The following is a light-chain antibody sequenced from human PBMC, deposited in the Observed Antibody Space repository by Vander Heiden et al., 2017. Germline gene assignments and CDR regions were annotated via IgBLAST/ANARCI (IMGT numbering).Light chain of an antibody. CDR3: AAGDDSLCGVV. CDR2: RNK. V-gene: IGLV1-47*01. CDR1: GSNNGRNN. Sequence: QPVLTQPPSASGTPGQRVTISCSGSGSNNGRNNVYWDHQLPGTAPKVIILRNKQRPSGVPDRFSGANSGATAALAIRGLRYEDEADDYCAAGDDSLCGVVFGGGTKLTVL. J-gene: IGLJ2*01.